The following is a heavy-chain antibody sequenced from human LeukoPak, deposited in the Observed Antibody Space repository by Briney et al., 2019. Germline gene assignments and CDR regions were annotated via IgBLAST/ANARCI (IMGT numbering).Heavy chain of an antibody. Sequence: GGPLRLSCAASGFTFSSYGMNWVRQARARGLEWVSAISDCGVTNYPDSVRGRFTISRDNSKNTLYLQMNSLRAEDTAVYYCARDFNGDYTVDYFDYWGQGTLVTVSS. CDR3: ARDFNGDYTVDYFDY. J-gene: IGHJ4*02. CDR1: GFTFSSYG. D-gene: IGHD4-17*01. V-gene: IGHV3-23*01. CDR2: ISDCGVT.